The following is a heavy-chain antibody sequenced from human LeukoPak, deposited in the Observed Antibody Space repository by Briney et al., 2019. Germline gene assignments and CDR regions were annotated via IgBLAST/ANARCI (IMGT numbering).Heavy chain of an antibody. D-gene: IGHD4-23*01. CDR3: AREDYGGNSYSRTIDY. CDR2: IYTSGST. Sequence: SETLSLTCTVSGGSISSGSYYWSWLRQPAGKGLEWIGRIYTSGSTNYNPSLKSRVTISVDLSKNQFSLKLSSVTAADTAVYYCAREDYGGNSYSRTIDYWGQGTLVTVSS. CDR1: GGSISSGSYY. V-gene: IGHV4-61*02. J-gene: IGHJ4*02.